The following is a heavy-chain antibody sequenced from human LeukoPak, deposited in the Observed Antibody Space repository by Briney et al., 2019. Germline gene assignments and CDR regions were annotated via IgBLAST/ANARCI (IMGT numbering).Heavy chain of an antibody. Sequence: GGSLRLSCAVSGFTFTNYAMSWVRRSPGQGLEGVSAISGNGVNTYYADSVKGRFTVSRDNSKNTLYLQMNSLRVEDTAVYFCAKDRAAAPRFDWFDPWGQGTLVTVSS. CDR2: ISGNGVNT. V-gene: IGHV3-23*01. D-gene: IGHD6-25*01. J-gene: IGHJ5*02. CDR3: AKDRAAAPRFDWFDP. CDR1: GFTFTNYA.